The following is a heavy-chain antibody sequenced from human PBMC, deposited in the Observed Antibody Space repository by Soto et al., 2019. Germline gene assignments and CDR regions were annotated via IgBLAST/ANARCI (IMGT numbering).Heavy chain of an antibody. CDR3: VKDESINWYSGHFRH. V-gene: IGHV3-9*01. J-gene: IGHJ1*01. CDR2: INWNSGSI. D-gene: IGHD6-13*01. Sequence: GGSLRLSCAASGFTFDDYAMHWVRQVPGKGLEWVSGINWNSGSIGDGESVKGRFAISRDNAKNSVHLQMNSLSAEDTAFYYCVKDESINWYSGHFRHWGQGTLVTVSS. CDR1: GFTFDDYA.